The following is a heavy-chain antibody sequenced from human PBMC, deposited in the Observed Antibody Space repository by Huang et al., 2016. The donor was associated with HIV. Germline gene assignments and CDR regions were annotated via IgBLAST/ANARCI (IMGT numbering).Heavy chain of an antibody. CDR1: GCTFSTYS. V-gene: IGHV3-48*01. CDR3: VRDSSSGLQLRY. J-gene: IGHJ4*02. D-gene: IGHD3-22*01. Sequence: EVQLVESGGGLAQPGGSLRLSCVASGCTFSTYSMNWVRQVAGKGLELVSNISKTSGATSYAESVKGRFTVSRDNVKNSLYLQMNRLRVEDTAMYYCVRDSSSGLQLRYWGQGALVIVS. CDR2: ISKTSGAT.